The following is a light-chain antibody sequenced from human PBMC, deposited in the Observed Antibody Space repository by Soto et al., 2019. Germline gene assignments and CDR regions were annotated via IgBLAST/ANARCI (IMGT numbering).Light chain of an antibody. Sequence: EIVLTQSPATLSLSPGERATLSCRADESVSSYLAWYQQKPGQAPRLLIYDASNRATGIPARFSGSGSGTDFTLTISSLEPEDFAVYYCQQRSNWLITFGQGTRLEIK. V-gene: IGKV3-11*01. CDR2: DAS. CDR3: QQRSNWLIT. CDR1: ESVSSY. J-gene: IGKJ5*01.